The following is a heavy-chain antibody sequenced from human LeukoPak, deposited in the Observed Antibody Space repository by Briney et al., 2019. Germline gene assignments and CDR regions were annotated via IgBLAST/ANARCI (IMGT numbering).Heavy chain of an antibody. J-gene: IGHJ6*03. Sequence: GESLKISCEASGYRFGNYWIGWVRQMPGKGLEWIGIIYPGDSDTRYSPSFQGQVTISADKSISTAYLQWSSLKASDTAMYYCARLACSSTSCYLRSWSYHYMDVWGKGTTVTVSS. CDR3: ARLACSSTSCYLRSWSYHYMDV. CDR2: IYPGDSDT. V-gene: IGHV5-51*01. D-gene: IGHD2-2*01. CDR1: GYRFGNYW.